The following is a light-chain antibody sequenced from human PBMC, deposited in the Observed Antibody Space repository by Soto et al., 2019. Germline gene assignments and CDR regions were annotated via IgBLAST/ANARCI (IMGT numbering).Light chain of an antibody. CDR3: SSYGGNNYVL. Sequence: QSVLTQPPSVSGVPGQRVTISCTGNNSNLGAGYDVHWYQQLPGAAPKLVVFGNRNRPSGVPDRFSGSKSGNTASLTVSGLQAEDEADYYCSSYGGNNYVLFGGGTKLTVL. V-gene: IGLV1-40*01. J-gene: IGLJ3*02. CDR1: NSNLGAGYD. CDR2: GNR.